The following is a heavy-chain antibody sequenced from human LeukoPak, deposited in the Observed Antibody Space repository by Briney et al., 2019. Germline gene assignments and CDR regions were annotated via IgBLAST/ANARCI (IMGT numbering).Heavy chain of an antibody. J-gene: IGHJ5*02. V-gene: IGHV4-34*01. Sequence: SETLSLTCAVYGGSFSGYYWSWIRQPPGKGLEWIGEINHSGSTNYNPSLKSRVTISVDTSKNQFSLKLSSVTAADTAVHYCARGIGWFDPWGQGTVVTVSS. CDR2: INHSGST. CDR1: GGSFSGYY. CDR3: ARGIGWFDP.